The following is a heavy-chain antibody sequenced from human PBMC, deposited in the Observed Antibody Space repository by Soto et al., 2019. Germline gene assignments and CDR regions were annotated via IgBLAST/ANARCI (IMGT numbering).Heavy chain of an antibody. Sequence: ASLKVSCKASGYTFTRYYMHWVRQDTGQGLEWMGIINPSGGSTSYAQKFQGRVTMTRDTSTSTVYMELSSLRSEDTAVYYCASGESGIAAAGPGYFQHWGQGTLVTVSS. CDR2: INPSGGST. D-gene: IGHD6-13*01. CDR1: GYTFTRYY. V-gene: IGHV1-46*01. J-gene: IGHJ1*01. CDR3: ASGESGIAAAGPGYFQH.